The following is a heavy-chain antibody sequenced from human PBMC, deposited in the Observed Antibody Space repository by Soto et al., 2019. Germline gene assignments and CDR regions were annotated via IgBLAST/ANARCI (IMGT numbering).Heavy chain of an antibody. CDR2: ISGSGGST. J-gene: IGHJ4*02. Sequence: EVQLLESGGGLVQPGGSLRLSCAASGFTFSSYAMSWVRQAPGKGLEWVSAISGSGGSTYYADSEKGRFTISRDNSKNTLYLQMNSLRAEDTAVYYCAKPRYDYVWGSYPIDYWGQGTLVTVSS. D-gene: IGHD3-16*02. V-gene: IGHV3-23*01. CDR1: GFTFSSYA. CDR3: AKPRYDYVWGSYPIDY.